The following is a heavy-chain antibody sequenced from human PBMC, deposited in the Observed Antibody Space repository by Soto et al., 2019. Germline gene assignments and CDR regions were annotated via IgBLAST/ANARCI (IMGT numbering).Heavy chain of an antibody. CDR1: GYTFTSYD. CDR3: ARRNDFWSGYSYGMDV. Sequence: QVQLVQSGAEVKKPGASVKVSCKASGYTFTSYDINWVRQATGQGLEWMGWMNPNSGNTGYAQKFQGRVTMTRNTSISTAYMELSSLRSEDTAVYYCARRNDFWSGYSYGMDVWGQGTTVTVSS. V-gene: IGHV1-8*01. CDR2: MNPNSGNT. D-gene: IGHD3-3*01. J-gene: IGHJ6*02.